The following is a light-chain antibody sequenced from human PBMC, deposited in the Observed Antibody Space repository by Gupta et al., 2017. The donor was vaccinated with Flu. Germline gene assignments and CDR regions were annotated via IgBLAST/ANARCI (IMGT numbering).Light chain of an antibody. CDR1: QVVSVN. V-gene: IGKV3-15*01. CDR2: ASS. Sequence: GESATLSCRTTQVVSVNLACYQHKLGQAPMLLIYASSTRATGVPAMFIGSGSGTLFTLTSTSLQSEDVAVYYCQQHNHCPPAFGGGTKVEIK. CDR3: QQHNHCPPA. J-gene: IGKJ4*01.